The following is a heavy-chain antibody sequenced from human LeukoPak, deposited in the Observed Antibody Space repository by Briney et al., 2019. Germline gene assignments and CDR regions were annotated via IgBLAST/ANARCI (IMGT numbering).Heavy chain of an antibody. CDR2: IRYDGSNK. V-gene: IGHV3-30*02. Sequence: GGSLRLSCAASGFTFSSYGMHSVRQAPGKGLEWVAFIRYDGSNKYYADSVKGRFTISRDNSKNTLYLQMNSLRAEDTAVYYCAKDPLATEPSGWYYFDYWGQGTLVTVSS. CDR1: GFTFSSYG. J-gene: IGHJ4*02. D-gene: IGHD6-19*01. CDR3: AKDPLATEPSGWYYFDY.